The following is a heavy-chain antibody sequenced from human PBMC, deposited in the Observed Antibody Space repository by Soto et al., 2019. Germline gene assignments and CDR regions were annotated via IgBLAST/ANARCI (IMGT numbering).Heavy chain of an antibody. Sequence: ETLSLTCTVSGGSISSYYWSWIRQPPGKGLEWIGYIYYSGSTNYNPSLKSRVIISVDRSKNQFSLKLSSVTAADTAVYYCARDLVGATYGNWFDPWSQGTLVTVSS. J-gene: IGHJ5*02. CDR1: GGSISSYY. D-gene: IGHD1-26*01. V-gene: IGHV4-59*12. CDR3: ARDLVGATYGNWFDP. CDR2: IYYSGST.